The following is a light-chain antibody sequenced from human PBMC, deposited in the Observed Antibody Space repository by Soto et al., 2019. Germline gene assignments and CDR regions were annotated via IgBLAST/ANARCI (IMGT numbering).Light chain of an antibody. V-gene: IGKV3-11*01. CDR1: QSVSSS. J-gene: IGKJ1*01. CDR2: DAS. CDR3: QQRSSWPPWT. Sequence: IVLTQSPATLSLSPGERATLSCRAIQSVSSSLAWYQQKPGQAPRLLIYDASNRATGIPARFSGSGSGTGGPLTISSLEPEDFAVYYWQQRSSWPPWTFGQGTKVEIK.